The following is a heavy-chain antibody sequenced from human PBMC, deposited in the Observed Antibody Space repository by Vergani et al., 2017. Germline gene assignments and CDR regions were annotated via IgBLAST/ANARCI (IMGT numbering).Heavy chain of an antibody. CDR1: EGTFTTYN. Sequence: QVHLVQSGGEVKKPGSSVRVSCKASEGTFTTYNFNWVRQAPGQGLEWMGGIIPIFGTANYAQKFQGRVTITADESTSTAYMELSSLRSEDTAVYYCARGDSSSFSLGGLYAFDIWGQGTMVTVSS. CDR3: ARGDSSSFSLGGLYAFDI. V-gene: IGHV1-69*12. J-gene: IGHJ3*02. CDR2: IIPIFGTA. D-gene: IGHD6-13*01.